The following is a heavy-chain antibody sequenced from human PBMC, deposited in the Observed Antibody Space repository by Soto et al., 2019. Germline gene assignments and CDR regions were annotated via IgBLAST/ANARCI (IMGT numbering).Heavy chain of an antibody. J-gene: IGHJ4*02. Sequence: QVQLVESGGGVVQPGRSLRLSCAASGFTFTNFGLHWVRQAPDKGLEWVAVLLYNGYTQYYADSVKGRFTISGDKSKKKLYLPMDSLEPEDTVVYYFARAPNVSSWPYHVEYWGLGTLVAVSS. D-gene: IGHD6-13*01. CDR2: LLYNGYTQ. CDR1: GFTFTNFG. V-gene: IGHV3-30*04. CDR3: ARAPNVSSWPYHVEY.